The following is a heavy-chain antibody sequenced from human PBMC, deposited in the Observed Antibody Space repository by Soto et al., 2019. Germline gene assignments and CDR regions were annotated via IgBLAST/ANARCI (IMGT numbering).Heavy chain of an antibody. J-gene: IGHJ6*02. Sequence: WASVKVSCKASGYTFTSYGISWVRQAPGQGLEWMGWISAYNGNTNYAQKLQGRVTMTTDTSTSTAYMELRSLRSDDTAVYYCARTLAGRTHRGMDVWGQGTTVTVSS. CDR1: GYTFTSYG. CDR2: ISAYNGNT. CDR3: ARTLAGRTHRGMDV. V-gene: IGHV1-18*01.